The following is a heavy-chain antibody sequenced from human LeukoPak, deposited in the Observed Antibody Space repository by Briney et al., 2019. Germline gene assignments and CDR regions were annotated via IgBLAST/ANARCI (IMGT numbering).Heavy chain of an antibody. D-gene: IGHD1-1*01. CDR1: GFTFSDYD. J-gene: IGHJ4*02. CDR3: ARVAKERVGGVYYFDY. Sequence: GGSLRLSCAASGFTFSDYDMHWVRQATGKGLEWVSAIGTAGDTYYTGSVKGRFTISRENAKNSLFLQMNSLRAGDTAVYYCARVAKERVGGVYYFDYWGQGTLVTVSS. V-gene: IGHV3-13*01. CDR2: IGTAGDT.